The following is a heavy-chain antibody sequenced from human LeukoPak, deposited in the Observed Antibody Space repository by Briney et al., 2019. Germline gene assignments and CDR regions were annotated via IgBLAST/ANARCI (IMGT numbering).Heavy chain of an antibody. CDR1: GCTSSDHY. D-gene: IGHD6-25*01. V-gene: IGHV3-72*01. J-gene: IGHJ4*02. CDR3: ATSNSNGLSLFDY. CDR2: IRNKVNSYTT. Sequence: GGSLRLSCVVSGCTSSDHYIDWARQAPGKGLEWVGRIRNKVNSYTTEYAASVKDRFTISRDDSKNSVWLQMNSLKTEDSAVYYCATSNSNGLSLFDYWGQGTLVTVSS.